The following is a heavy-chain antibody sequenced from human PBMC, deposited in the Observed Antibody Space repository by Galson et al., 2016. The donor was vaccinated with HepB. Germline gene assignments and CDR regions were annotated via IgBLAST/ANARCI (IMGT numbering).Heavy chain of an antibody. CDR3: ASLLFRGSDWFDP. V-gene: IGHV4-4*02. D-gene: IGHD3-10*01. J-gene: IGHJ5*02. CDR2: IYHSGST. CDR1: EFTFSSYAM. Sequence: SLRLSCAASEFTFSSYAMSWARQAPGKGLEWIGEIYHSGSTNYNPSLKSRVTISVDKSKNQFSLKLSSVTAADTAVYYCASLLFRGSDWFDPWGQGTLVTVSS.